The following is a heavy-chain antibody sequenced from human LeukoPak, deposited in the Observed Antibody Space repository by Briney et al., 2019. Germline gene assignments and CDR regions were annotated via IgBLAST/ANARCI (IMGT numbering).Heavy chain of an antibody. CDR3: ARAPITSPFYFDY. D-gene: IGHD2-2*01. V-gene: IGHV3-7*03. CDR1: GFTFSSYW. J-gene: IGHJ4*02. Sequence: GGSLRLSCAASGFTFSSYWMSWVRQAPGKGLEWVANIEQDGSEKYYVDSVKGRFTISRDNAKNSLYLQMDSLRAEDTALYYCARAPITSPFYFDYWGQGTLVTVSS. CDR2: IEQDGSEK.